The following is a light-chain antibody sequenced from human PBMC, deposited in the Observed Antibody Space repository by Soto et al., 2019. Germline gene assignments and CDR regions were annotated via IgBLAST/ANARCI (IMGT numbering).Light chain of an antibody. CDR1: QSISVW. J-gene: IGKJ1*01. CDR2: MAS. Sequence: DIQMTQSPSTLSASVGDRATITCRASQSISVWLAWYQQKPGKAPNLLIYMASNLESGVPSRFSGSGSGTEFTLTTSSLQPDDFATYYCQQYRSYSWTFGQGTKVDIK. V-gene: IGKV1-5*03. CDR3: QQYRSYSWT.